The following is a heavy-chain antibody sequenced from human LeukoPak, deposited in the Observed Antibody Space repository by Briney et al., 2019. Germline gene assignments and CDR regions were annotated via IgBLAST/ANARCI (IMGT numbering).Heavy chain of an antibody. CDR1: GFTFSTSG. V-gene: IGHV3-30*18. Sequence: PGGSLRLSCAASGFTFSTSGMHWVRQAPGKGLEWVAVISYDGSNIYYSDSVKGRFAISRDNSKNTLYLQMNSLRTEDTAVYYCAKWRRGHYYGSGTELDYWGQGTLVTVSS. D-gene: IGHD3-10*01. J-gene: IGHJ4*02. CDR2: ISYDGSNI. CDR3: AKWRRGHYYGSGTELDY.